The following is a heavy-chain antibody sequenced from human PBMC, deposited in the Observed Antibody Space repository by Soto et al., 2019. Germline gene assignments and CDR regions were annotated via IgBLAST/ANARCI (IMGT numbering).Heavy chain of an antibody. CDR1: GFTFSSYW. CDR2: IKQDGSEK. CDR3: ARAGKRAVAALGAFDI. Sequence: GGSLRLSCAASGFTFSSYWMSWVRQAPGKGLEWVANIKQDGSEKYYVDSVKGRFTISRDNAKNSLYLQMNSLRAEDTAVYYCARAGKRAVAALGAFDIWGQGTMVTVSS. D-gene: IGHD6-19*01. V-gene: IGHV3-7*04. J-gene: IGHJ3*02.